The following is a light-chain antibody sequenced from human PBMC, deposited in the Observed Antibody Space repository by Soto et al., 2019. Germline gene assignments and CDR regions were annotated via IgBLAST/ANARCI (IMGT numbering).Light chain of an antibody. CDR1: QSVSTY. J-gene: IGKJ4*01. Sequence: EIVLTQSPDTLSLSPGERATLSCRASQSVSTYLAWYQQKPGQAPRLLVYGASNRAIGIPARFSGSGSETDFTLTISRLEPEDFAVYYCQQRGNWPLTFGGGTKVEIK. CDR3: QQRGNWPLT. CDR2: GAS. V-gene: IGKV3-11*01.